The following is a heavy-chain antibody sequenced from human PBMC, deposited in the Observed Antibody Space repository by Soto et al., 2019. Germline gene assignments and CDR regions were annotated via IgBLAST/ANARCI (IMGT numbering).Heavy chain of an antibody. V-gene: IGHV1-8*01. Sequence: ASVKVSCTASGYSFASYDINWVRQATGQGLEWMGWMNPNSGNTGYAQKFQGRVTMTRNTSISTAYMELSSLRSEDTAVYYCARERTTYSSSSPYYYGMDVWGQGTTVTVSS. CDR3: ARERTTYSSSSPYYYGMDV. D-gene: IGHD6-6*01. J-gene: IGHJ6*02. CDR2: MNPNSGNT. CDR1: GYSFASYD.